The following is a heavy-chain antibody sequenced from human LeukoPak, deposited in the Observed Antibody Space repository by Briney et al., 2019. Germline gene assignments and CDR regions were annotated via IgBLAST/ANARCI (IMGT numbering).Heavy chain of an antibody. D-gene: IGHD1-26*01. V-gene: IGHV3-23*01. Sequence: GGSLRLSCVASGFSFSSYAMSWVRQAPGKGLEWVSGISGSGGTAYYADSVQGRFAISRDNSKNTLYVQVNSLRAEDTAVYYCAKGNSGSYYLFDYWGQGTLVTVSS. CDR2: ISGSGGTA. CDR1: GFSFSSYA. CDR3: AKGNSGSYYLFDY. J-gene: IGHJ4*02.